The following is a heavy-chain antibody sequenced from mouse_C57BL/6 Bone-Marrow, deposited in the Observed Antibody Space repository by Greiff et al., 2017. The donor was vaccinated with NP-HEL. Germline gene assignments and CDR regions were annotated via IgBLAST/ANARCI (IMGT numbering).Heavy chain of an antibody. Sequence: EVKLQESGPGLVKPSQSLSLTCSVTGYSITSGYYWNWIRQFPGNKLEWMGYISYDGSNNYNPSLKNRISITRDTSKNQFFLKLNSVTTEDTATYYCARAEVFITDYWGQGTTLTVSA. V-gene: IGHV3-6*01. CDR1: GYSITSGYY. CDR3: ARAEVFITDY. D-gene: IGHD1-1*01. CDR2: ISYDGSN. J-gene: IGHJ2*01.